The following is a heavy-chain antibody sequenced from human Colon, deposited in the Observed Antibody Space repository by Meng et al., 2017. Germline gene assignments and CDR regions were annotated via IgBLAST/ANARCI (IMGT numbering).Heavy chain of an antibody. D-gene: IGHD1-1*01. J-gene: IGHJ4*02. CDR3: GRDQGRQLINH. Sequence: VQLQESGPGLVKPSGPLSLPCTVSGDSISSDIWWSWVRQPPGKGLEWIGEVYHRGDTNYNPSLKSRVVISVDRSKNQFSLNLSSVTAADTAVYYCGRDQGRQLINHWGQGTLVTVSS. CDR2: VYHRGDT. V-gene: IGHV4-4*02. CDR1: GDSISSDIW.